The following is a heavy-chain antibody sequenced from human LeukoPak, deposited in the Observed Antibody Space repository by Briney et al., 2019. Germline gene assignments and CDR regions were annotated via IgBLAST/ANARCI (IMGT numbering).Heavy chain of an antibody. V-gene: IGHV3-48*04. Sequence: AGGSLRLSCAASGFTFSSYSMNWVRQAPGKGLEWVSYISSSSSTIYYADSVKGRFNISRDNAKNSLYLQMNSLRAEDTGVYYCARDLLDYWGQGTLVTVSS. J-gene: IGHJ4*02. CDR1: GFTFSSYS. CDR3: ARDLLDY. CDR2: ISSSSSTI.